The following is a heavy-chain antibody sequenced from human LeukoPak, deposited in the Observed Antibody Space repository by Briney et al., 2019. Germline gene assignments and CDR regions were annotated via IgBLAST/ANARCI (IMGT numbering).Heavy chain of an antibody. V-gene: IGHV3-7*01. CDR3: ARDVDTAMVVSDY. J-gene: IGHJ4*02. Sequence: GGSLRLSCAAFGFTFSSYWMSWVRQAPGKGLEWVANIKQDGSEKYYVDSVKGRFTISRDNAKNSLYLQMNSLRAEDTAVYYCARDVDTAMVVSDYWGQGTLVTVSS. D-gene: IGHD5-18*01. CDR2: IKQDGSEK. CDR1: GFTFSSYW.